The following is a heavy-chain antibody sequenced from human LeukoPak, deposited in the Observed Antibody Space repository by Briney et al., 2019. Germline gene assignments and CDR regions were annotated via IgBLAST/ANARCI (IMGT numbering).Heavy chain of an antibody. CDR1: GFTFSSYG. CDR2: IRYDGSSE. CDR3: ARDLTDYGDHAEPGY. J-gene: IGHJ4*02. V-gene: IGHV3-30*02. D-gene: IGHD4-17*01. Sequence: GGSLRLSCAASGFTFSSYGMHWVHQAPGKGLEWVAFIRYDGSSEYYADSVKGRFTISRDNSKNTLYLQMNSLRAEDAAVYYCARDLTDYGDHAEPGYWGQGTLVTVSS.